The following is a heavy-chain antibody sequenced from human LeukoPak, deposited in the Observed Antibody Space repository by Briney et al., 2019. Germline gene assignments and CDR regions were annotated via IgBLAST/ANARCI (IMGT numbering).Heavy chain of an antibody. CDR3: ARIYYPSYYDFYPFDP. CDR2: ISAYNGNT. CDR1: GYTFTSYG. Sequence: ASVKVSCKASGYTFTSYGISWVRQAPGQGLEWMGWISAYNGNTNYAQKLQGRVTMTTDTSTSTAYMELRSLRSDDTAVYYCARIYYPSYYDFYPFDPWGQGTLVTVSS. J-gene: IGHJ5*02. D-gene: IGHD3-3*01. V-gene: IGHV1-18*01.